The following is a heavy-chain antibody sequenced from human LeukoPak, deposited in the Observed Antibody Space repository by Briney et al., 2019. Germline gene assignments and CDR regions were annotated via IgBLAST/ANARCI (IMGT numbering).Heavy chain of an antibody. Sequence: ASVKVSCKASGYSFTTYAMNWVRQAPGQGLEWMGWINTNTGNPTYAQGFTGRFVFSLDTSVSTAYLQISSLKADDTAVYYCARDRRITMVRGDDAFDIWGQGTMVTVSS. CDR1: GYSFTTYA. V-gene: IGHV7-4-1*02. CDR3: ARDRRITMVRGDDAFDI. D-gene: IGHD3-10*01. J-gene: IGHJ3*02. CDR2: INTNTGNP.